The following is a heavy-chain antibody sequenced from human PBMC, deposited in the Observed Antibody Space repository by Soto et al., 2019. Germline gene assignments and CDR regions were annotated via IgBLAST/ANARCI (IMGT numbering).Heavy chain of an antibody. J-gene: IGHJ3*02. CDR1: GFTVSSNY. V-gene: IGHV3-53*01. CDR2: IYSGGST. Sequence: GGSLRLSCAASGFTVSSNYMSWVRQAPGKGLEWVSVIYSGGSTYYADSVKGRFTISRDNSKNTLYLQMNSLRAEDTAVYYCARGLEAYYYDSSGYRPIDAFDIWGQGTMVTVSS. CDR3: ARGLEAYYYDSSGYRPIDAFDI. D-gene: IGHD3-22*01.